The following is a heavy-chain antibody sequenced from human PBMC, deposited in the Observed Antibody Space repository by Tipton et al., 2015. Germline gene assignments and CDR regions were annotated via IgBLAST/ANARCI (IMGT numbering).Heavy chain of an antibody. V-gene: IGHV4-61*03. Sequence: TLSLTCTVSGGSVSSGSYYWSWIRQPPGKGLEWIGYIYYTGSTTYNPSLKSRVTISVDTSKNNFSLKVTSVTSADTAVYYCARVRASAGFFDGDFYFYGMDVWGQGTSVTVTS. D-gene: IGHD6-13*01. J-gene: IGHJ6*02. CDR2: IYYTGST. CDR3: ARVRASAGFFDGDFYFYGMDV. CDR1: GGSVSSGSYY.